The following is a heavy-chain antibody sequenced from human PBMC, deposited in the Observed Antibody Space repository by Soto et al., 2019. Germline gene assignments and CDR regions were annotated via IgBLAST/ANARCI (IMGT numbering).Heavy chain of an antibody. Sequence: GGSLRLSCAASGFTFSTYALSWVRQAPGKGLEWVSAISGSGGSTYYADSVKGRFTISRDNSKNTLYLQMNSLRAEDTAVYYCAKEIGGGLNAYCGRGTLVTVSS. V-gene: IGHV3-23*01. CDR2: ISGSGGST. D-gene: IGHD2-15*01. CDR3: AKEIGGGLNAY. J-gene: IGHJ4*02. CDR1: GFTFSTYA.